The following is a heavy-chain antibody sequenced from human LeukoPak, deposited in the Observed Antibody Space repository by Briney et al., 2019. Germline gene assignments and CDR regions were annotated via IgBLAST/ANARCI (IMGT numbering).Heavy chain of an antibody. V-gene: IGHV4-61*02. D-gene: IGHD3-22*01. Sequence: PSQTLSLTCTVSGGSISSGSYYWSWIRQPAGKGLEWIGRIYTSGSTNYNPSLKSRVTISLDTSRKQFSLKLSSVTAADTAVYYCARDGNYYDSNGMDVWGQGTTVIVSS. CDR3: ARDGNYYDSNGMDV. CDR1: GGSISSGSYY. CDR2: IYTSGST. J-gene: IGHJ6*02.